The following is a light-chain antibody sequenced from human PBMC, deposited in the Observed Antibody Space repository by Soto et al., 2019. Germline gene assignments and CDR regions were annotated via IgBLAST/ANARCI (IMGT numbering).Light chain of an antibody. J-gene: IGLJ1*01. Sequence: QSALTQPPSASGSPGQSVTISCTGTSSDIGDYNYVSWYQQHPGKAPKLMIYEVSKRPSGVPDRFSGSKSGNTASLTVSGLLAEDEADYYCSSYAGSLYVFGTGTKVTVL. V-gene: IGLV2-8*01. CDR2: EVS. CDR1: SSDIGDYNY. CDR3: SSYAGSLYV.